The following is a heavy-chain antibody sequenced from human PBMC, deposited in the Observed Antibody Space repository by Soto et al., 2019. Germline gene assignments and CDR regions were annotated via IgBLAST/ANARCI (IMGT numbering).Heavy chain of an antibody. Sequence: QVQLVQSGAEVREPGASAKVSCKASGYTFTDYDINWVRQAPGQVLEWVGRMNPNSGRTDYAQKLQGRVNMTRDTSISTAYLELSNVGFDDTAVYFCSTWGRNVWATGFFWGQGTLVAVSS. CDR3: STWGRNVWATGFF. CDR1: GYTFTDYD. D-gene: IGHD3-9*01. J-gene: IGHJ4*02. CDR2: MNPNSGRT. V-gene: IGHV1-8*01.